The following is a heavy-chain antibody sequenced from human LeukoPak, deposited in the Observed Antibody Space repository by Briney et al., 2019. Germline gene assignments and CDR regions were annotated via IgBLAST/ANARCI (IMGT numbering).Heavy chain of an antibody. CDR3: AKRSYTAMVSPEDY. J-gene: IGHJ4*02. CDR2: IRYDGSNK. V-gene: IGHV3-30*02. D-gene: IGHD5-18*01. CDR1: GFTFSSYG. Sequence: GGSLRLSCAASGFTFSSYGMHWVRQAPGKGLEWVAFIRYDGSNKYYADSVKGRFTISRDNSKNTLYLQMNSLRAEDTAVYYCAKRSYTAMVSPEDYWGQGTLVTVSS.